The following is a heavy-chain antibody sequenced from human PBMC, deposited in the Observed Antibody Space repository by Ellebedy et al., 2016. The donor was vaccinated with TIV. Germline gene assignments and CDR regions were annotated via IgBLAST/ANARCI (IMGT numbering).Heavy chain of an antibody. CDR1: GFTFSSYG. CDR2: IRYDGSNK. D-gene: IGHD3-10*01. CDR3: AKDYEVYGSGIDCDY. J-gene: IGHJ4*02. Sequence: PGGSLRLSCAASGFTFSSYGMHWVRQAQGKGLEWVAFIRYDGSNKYYADSVKGRVTISRDNSKNTRYLQMNSLRAEDTAVYYCAKDYEVYGSGIDCDYWGQGTLVTVSS. V-gene: IGHV3-30*02.